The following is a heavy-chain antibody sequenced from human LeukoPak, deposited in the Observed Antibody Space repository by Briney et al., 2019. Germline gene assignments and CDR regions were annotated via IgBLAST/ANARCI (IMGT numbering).Heavy chain of an antibody. CDR3: AISQILAYAFDI. D-gene: IGHD2-15*01. V-gene: IGHV5-10-1*01. CDR1: GYSFTSYW. J-gene: IGHJ3*02. Sequence: GESLRISCKGSGYSFTSYWISWGRQMPGKGLEWMGRIDPSDSYTNYSPSFQGHVTISADKSISTAYLQWSSLKASDTAMYYCAISQILAYAFDIWGQGTMVTVSS. CDR2: IDPSDSYT.